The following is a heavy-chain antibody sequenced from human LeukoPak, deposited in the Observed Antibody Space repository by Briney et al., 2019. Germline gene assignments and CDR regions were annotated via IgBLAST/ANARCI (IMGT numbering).Heavy chain of an antibody. Sequence: ASVKVSFEASGYTFTGYYMHWVRQAPGQGLEWMGFINPNSGGTSYAQKFQARVTMTRDTSISTAYMELSGLRSDDTAVYYCARRYDFWSGYPTAFDYWGQGTLVTVSS. CDR3: ARRYDFWSGYPTAFDY. CDR1: GYTFTGYY. V-gene: IGHV1-2*02. J-gene: IGHJ4*02. CDR2: INPNSGGT. D-gene: IGHD3-3*01.